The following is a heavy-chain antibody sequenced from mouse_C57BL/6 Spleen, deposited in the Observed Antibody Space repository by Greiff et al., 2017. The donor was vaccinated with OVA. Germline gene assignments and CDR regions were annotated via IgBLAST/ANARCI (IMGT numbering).Heavy chain of an antibody. CDR3: AKDYGSSYPFDY. Sequence: QVQLQQSGAELARPGASVKMSCKASGYTFTSYTMHWVKQRPGQGLEWIGYINPSSGYTKYNQKFKDKATLTADKSSSTAYMQLSSLTSEDSAVYYCAKDYGSSYPFDYWGQGTTLTVSS. CDR2: INPSSGYT. D-gene: IGHD1-1*01. J-gene: IGHJ2*01. CDR1: GYTFTSYT. V-gene: IGHV1-4*01.